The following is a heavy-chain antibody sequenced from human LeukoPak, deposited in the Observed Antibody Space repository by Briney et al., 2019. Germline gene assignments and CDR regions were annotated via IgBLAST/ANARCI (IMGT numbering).Heavy chain of an antibody. J-gene: IGHJ3*02. D-gene: IGHD3-10*01. Sequence: SETLSLTCTVSGGSISSYYWSWIRQPPGKGLEWIGYIYYSGSTNYNPSLKSRVTISVDTSKNQFSLKLSSVTAADTAVYYCARAQGDPTFTGAFDIWGQGTMVTVSS. CDR2: IYYSGST. CDR3: ARAQGDPTFTGAFDI. V-gene: IGHV4-59*01. CDR1: GGSISSYY.